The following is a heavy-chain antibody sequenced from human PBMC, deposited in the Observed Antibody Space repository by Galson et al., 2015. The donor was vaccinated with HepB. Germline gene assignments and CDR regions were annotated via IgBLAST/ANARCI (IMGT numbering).Heavy chain of an antibody. Sequence: SLRLSCAASGFSFGSYAISWVRQAPGKGLEWVSVVSYSGANTYYADSVKGRFTISRDNSKNTLYLQMNRLRAEDTAIYYCAKGSGFCRGGSCLNWFDPWGQGTLVTVFS. CDR2: VSYSGANT. J-gene: IGHJ5*02. CDR3: AKGSGFCRGGSCLNWFDP. CDR1: GFSFGSYA. V-gene: IGHV3-23*01. D-gene: IGHD2-15*01.